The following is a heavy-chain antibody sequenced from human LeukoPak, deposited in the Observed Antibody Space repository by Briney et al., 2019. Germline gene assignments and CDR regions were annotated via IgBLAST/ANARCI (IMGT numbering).Heavy chain of an antibody. J-gene: IGHJ3*02. CDR3: SGPPSEEGAFYI. CDR1: GGSISSGGYY. V-gene: IGHV4-31*03. Sequence: SETLSLTCTVSGGSISSGGYYWSWIRQHPGTGLEWIGYIYYSGSTYYNPSLKSRVTISVDTSKNQFSLKLSSVTAADPAVYYCSGPPSEEGAFYIRGQGKKVTV. CDR2: IYYSGST.